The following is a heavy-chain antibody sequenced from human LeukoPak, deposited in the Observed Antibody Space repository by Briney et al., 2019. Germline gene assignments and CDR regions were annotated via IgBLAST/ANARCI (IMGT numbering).Heavy chain of an antibody. V-gene: IGHV4-59*08. CDR3: ARTRGYSGYVDAFDI. Sequence: SETLSLTCTVSGGSISGDHWNWIRQPPGKGLEWIGYIYYSGSTNYNPSLKSRVTISIDTSKNQFSLKLSSVTAADTAVYYCARTRGYSGYVDAFDIWGQGTMVTVFS. CDR1: GGSISGDH. CDR2: IYYSGST. D-gene: IGHD5-12*01. J-gene: IGHJ3*02.